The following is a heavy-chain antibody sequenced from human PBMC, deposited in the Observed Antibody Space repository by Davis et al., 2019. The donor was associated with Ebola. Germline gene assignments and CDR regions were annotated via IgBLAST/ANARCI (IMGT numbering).Heavy chain of an antibody. CDR3: GTASDYYYYGMDV. V-gene: IGHV1-18*04. D-gene: IGHD1-1*01. CDR2: NSAFKGKT. Sequence: ASVKVSCKASGYSFVTYGISWLRQAPGQGLEWMGWNSAFKGKTHYAQKFQGRMTLTTDTSTSTAYMELESLRSDDTAVYYCGTASDYYYYGMDVWGQGATVTVSS. J-gene: IGHJ6*02. CDR1: GYSFVTYG.